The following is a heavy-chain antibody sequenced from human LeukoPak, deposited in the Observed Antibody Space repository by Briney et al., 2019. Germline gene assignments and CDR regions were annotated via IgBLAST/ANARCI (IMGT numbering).Heavy chain of an antibody. CDR3: AKVYNWNLD. V-gene: IGHV3-23*01. CDR2: ISGSGGNT. CDR1: GLTFTNYA. J-gene: IGHJ4*02. Sequence: GGSLRLSCAASGLTFTNYAMGWVRQAPGKGLEWVSTISGSGGNTHYADSVKGRFTISRDNSKNTVYLQMNSLRAEDTALYYCAKVYNWNLDWGQGTLVTVSS. D-gene: IGHD1-20*01.